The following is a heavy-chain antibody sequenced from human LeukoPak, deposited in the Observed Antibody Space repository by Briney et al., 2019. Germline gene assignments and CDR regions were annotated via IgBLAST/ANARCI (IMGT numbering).Heavy chain of an antibody. D-gene: IGHD6-13*01. CDR1: GGSFSGYY. J-gene: IGHJ5*02. CDR2: IYYSGST. V-gene: IGHV4-59*08. CDR3: ARLVHSSSDFDP. Sequence: PSETLSLTCAVYGGSFSGYYWSWIRQPPGKGLEWIGYIYYSGSTNYNPSLKSRVTISVDTSKNQFSLKLSSVTAADTAVYYCARLVHSSSDFDPWGHGTLVTVSS.